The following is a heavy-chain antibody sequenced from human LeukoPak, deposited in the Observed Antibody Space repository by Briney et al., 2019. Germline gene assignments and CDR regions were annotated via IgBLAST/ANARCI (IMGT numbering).Heavy chain of an antibody. D-gene: IGHD2-15*01. CDR2: ISYDGRDE. V-gene: IGHV3-30*04. Sequence: GGSLRLSCAASGFTLSSHAMHWVRQAPGMGLEWVAVISYDGRDEYYADSVKGRFTVSRDNSRNTLYLQMNSLRPEDTAVFYCASDRIAGAATDWSEAWGQGTLVTVSS. CDR1: GFTLSSHA. J-gene: IGHJ5*02. CDR3: ASDRIAGAATDWSEA.